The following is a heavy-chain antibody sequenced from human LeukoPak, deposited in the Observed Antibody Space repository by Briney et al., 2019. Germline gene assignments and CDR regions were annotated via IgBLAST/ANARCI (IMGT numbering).Heavy chain of an antibody. V-gene: IGHV4-59*08. CDR1: GGSISSYY. D-gene: IGHD6-13*01. CDR3: ARRSSSWDYFDY. J-gene: IGHJ4*02. CDR2: FHYSGTT. Sequence: PSETLSLTCTVSGGSISSYYWSWIRQPPGKELEWIGYFHYSGTTKYNPSLKSRVNISVDTSKNQFSLKLSSVTAADTAVYYCARRSSSWDYFDYWGQGTLVTVSS.